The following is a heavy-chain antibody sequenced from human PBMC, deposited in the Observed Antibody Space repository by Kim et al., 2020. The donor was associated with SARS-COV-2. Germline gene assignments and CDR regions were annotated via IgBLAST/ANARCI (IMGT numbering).Heavy chain of an antibody. CDR3: TTVSMR. Sequence: GGSLRLSCAASGIPFSNAWMNWVRQAPGRGLEWVGRIKSLSDGGTSDYAAPVKGRFTISRDDSKNTLYLQMNSLKSEDAGGYYCTTVSMRWGQGTLVTVSS. D-gene: IGHD2-2*01. J-gene: IGHJ4*02. CDR2: IKSLSDGGTS. CDR1: GIPFSNAW. V-gene: IGHV3-15*01.